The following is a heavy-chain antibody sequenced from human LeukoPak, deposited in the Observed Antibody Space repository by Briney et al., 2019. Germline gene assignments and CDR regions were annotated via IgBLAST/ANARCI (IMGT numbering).Heavy chain of an antibody. J-gene: IGHJ4*02. CDR1: GFTFSGYS. CDR3: ARYWGSWSADY. CDR2: INSPSTTI. V-gene: IGHV3-48*01. D-gene: IGHD6-13*01. Sequence: GGSLRLSCAASGFTFSGYSLNWFRQAPGKGLEWLSYINSPSTTIYYADSVKGRFTSSRDNAKSSLYLQMNSLRAEDTAVYYCARYWGSWSADYWGQGTLVTVSS.